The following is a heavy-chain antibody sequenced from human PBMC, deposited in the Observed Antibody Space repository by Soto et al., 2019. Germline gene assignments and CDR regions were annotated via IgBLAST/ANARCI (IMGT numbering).Heavy chain of an antibody. V-gene: IGHV1-69*13. D-gene: IGHD4-17*01. Sequence: SVKVSCKASGGTFSTYGINWVRLAPGQGLEWMGWIIPKFGTTKNAQKFQGRVTLTADESTNTAYMELKYLRSEDTAVYFCAREVDPYYGGNSLSLDEWGQGTLVTVSS. J-gene: IGHJ4*02. CDR3: AREVDPYYGGNSLSLDE. CDR1: GGTFSTYG. CDR2: IIPKFGTT.